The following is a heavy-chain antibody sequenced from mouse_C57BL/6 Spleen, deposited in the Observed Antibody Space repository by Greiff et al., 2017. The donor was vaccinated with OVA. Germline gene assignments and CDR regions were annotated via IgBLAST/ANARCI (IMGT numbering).Heavy chain of an antibody. CDR3: ASSYYRGPFDY. J-gene: IGHJ2*01. D-gene: IGHD2-14*01. V-gene: IGHV3-6*01. CDR1: GYSITSGYY. Sequence: EVQLQESGPGLVKPSQSLSLTCSVTGYSITSGYYWNWIRQFPGNKLEWMGYISYDGSNNYNPSLKNRISITRDTSKNQFFLKLNSVTTEDTATYYCASSYYRGPFDYWGQGTTLTVSS. CDR2: ISYDGSN.